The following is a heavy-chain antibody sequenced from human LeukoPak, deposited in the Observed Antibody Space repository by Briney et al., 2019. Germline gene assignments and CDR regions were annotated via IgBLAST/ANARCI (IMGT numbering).Heavy chain of an antibody. V-gene: IGHV1-18*01. CDR1: GYTFTSYG. CDR2: ISAYNGNT. CDR3: AREGRRAAAGIGNWFDP. J-gene: IGHJ5*02. D-gene: IGHD6-13*01. Sequence: WASVKVSCKASGYTFTSYGISWVRQAPGQGLEWMGWISAYNGNTNYAQKLQGRVTMTTDTSTSTAYMELRSLRSDDTAVYYCAREGRRAAAGIGNWFDPWGQGTLVTVSS.